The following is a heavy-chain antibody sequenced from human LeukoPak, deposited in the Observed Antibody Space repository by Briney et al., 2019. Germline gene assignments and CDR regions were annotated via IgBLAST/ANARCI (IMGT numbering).Heavy chain of an antibody. CDR3: ARATPDTAMDYYFDY. V-gene: IGHV4-30-2*01. D-gene: IGHD5-18*01. J-gene: IGHJ4*02. Sequence: SQTLSLTCAVSGGSISSGGYSWSWIRQPPGKGLEWIGYIYHSGSTYYNPSLKSRVAISVDRSKNQFSLKLSSVTAADTAVYYCARATPDTAMDYYFDYWGQGTLVTVSS. CDR2: IYHSGST. CDR1: GGSISSGGYS.